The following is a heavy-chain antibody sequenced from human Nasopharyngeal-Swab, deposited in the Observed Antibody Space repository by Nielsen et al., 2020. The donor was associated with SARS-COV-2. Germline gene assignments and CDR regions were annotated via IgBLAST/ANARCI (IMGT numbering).Heavy chain of an antibody. V-gene: IGHV4-59*01. CDR1: GGSISSYY. Sequence: SETLSLTCTASGGSISSYYWSWIRQPPGKGLEWIGYIYYSGSTNYNPSLKSRVTISVDTSKNQFSLKLSSVTAADTAVYYCASLAGTMVRGVIPHRYYYYGMDAWGQGTTVTVSS. CDR2: IYYSGST. J-gene: IGHJ6*02. CDR3: ASLAGTMVRGVIPHRYYYYGMDA. D-gene: IGHD3-10*01.